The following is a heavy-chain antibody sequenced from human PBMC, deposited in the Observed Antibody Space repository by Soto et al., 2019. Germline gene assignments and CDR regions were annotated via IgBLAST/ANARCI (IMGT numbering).Heavy chain of an antibody. CDR1: GYIFTSYY. J-gene: IGHJ5*02. V-gene: IGHV1-46*03. CDR2: AYPHAATT. CDR3: ARERERAYYFDP. D-gene: IGHD2-8*01. Sequence: QAQVVQSGAEARAPGASVKVSCKASGYIFTSYYIHWVRQAPGQGLEYLGVAYPHAATTFVAQKFQGRITVTMDTSTSTVHMDLTSLTPEDTAVYYCARERERAYYFDPWGQGTLVTVSS.